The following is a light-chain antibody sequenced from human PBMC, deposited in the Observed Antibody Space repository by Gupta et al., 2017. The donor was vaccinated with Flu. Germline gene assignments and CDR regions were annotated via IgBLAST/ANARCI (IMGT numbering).Light chain of an antibody. J-gene: IGLJ2*01. CDR1: SSDIGSYKY. Sequence: TSSDIGSYKYVSWYQQHPGKAPQLLIYDVTKRPSGVSTRFSGSKSGDTASLTISGLQAEDEADYYCSSCTSSTTLVFGGGTRLTVL. CDR2: DVT. CDR3: SSCTSSTTLV. V-gene: IGLV2-14*01.